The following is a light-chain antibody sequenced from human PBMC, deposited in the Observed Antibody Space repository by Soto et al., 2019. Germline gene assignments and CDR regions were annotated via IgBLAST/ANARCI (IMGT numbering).Light chain of an antibody. CDR3: QQSYTTPLT. Sequence: DVQVTQSPSSLSASVGDRVTITCRASQNINNYLNWYQQKPGKAPKLLISVESNLQSGVPSRFSGRGSGTEFTLTISSLQPEDFETYYCQQSYTTPLTFGGGTKVDIK. V-gene: IGKV1-39*01. J-gene: IGKJ4*01. CDR1: QNINNY. CDR2: VES.